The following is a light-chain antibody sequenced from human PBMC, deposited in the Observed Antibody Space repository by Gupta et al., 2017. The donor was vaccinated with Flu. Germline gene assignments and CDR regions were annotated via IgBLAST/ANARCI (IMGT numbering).Light chain of an antibody. CDR3: AAWDDSLNGGV. Sequence: QSVLTQTPSMSAAPRQSVTISCSGRSSNIGKHGVNWYQQFAGRPPKLGMYCDDMATSGVPDRFSGSRLGTSASLAISGLQPEDEAEYYCAAWDDSLNGGVFGGGTKLTVL. CDR2: CDD. V-gene: IGLV1-36*01. CDR1: SSNIGKHG. J-gene: IGLJ3*02.